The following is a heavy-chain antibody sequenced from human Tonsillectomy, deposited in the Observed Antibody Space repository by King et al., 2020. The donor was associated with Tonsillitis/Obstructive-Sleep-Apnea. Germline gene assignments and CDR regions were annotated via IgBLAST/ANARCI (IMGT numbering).Heavy chain of an antibody. J-gene: IGHJ4*02. CDR3: ARNYDSSGYYLDY. CDR2: IIPILSIT. V-gene: IGHV1-69*10. CDR1: GGTFSSYA. Sequence: QLVQSGAEVKKPGSSVMVSCKSSGGTFSSYAISWVRQAPGQGLEWMGGIIPILSITNYAQKFQGRVTITEDQSTSTAYMELSSLRSEDTAMYYCARNYDSSGYYLDYWGQGTLVTVSS. D-gene: IGHD3-22*01.